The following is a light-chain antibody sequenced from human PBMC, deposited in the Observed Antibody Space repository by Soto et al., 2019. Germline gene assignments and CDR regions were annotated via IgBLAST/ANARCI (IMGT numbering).Light chain of an antibody. J-gene: IGLJ2*01. CDR1: SGHSRYA. V-gene: IGLV4-69*01. CDR3: QTWVTGTHVV. Sequence: QSVLTQSPSASASLGASVKLTCTLSSGHSRYAIAWHQQRPEKGPHYLVKLNSNGSHCNGDGIPDRFSGSSSGAERNFSISSLQSDGEADHYCQTWVTGTHVVFGGGTRLTVL. CDR2: LNSNGSH.